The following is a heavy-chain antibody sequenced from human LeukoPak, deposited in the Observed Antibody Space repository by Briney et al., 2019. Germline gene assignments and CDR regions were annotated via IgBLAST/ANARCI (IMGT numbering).Heavy chain of an antibody. V-gene: IGHV3-30*02. J-gene: IGHJ6*03. D-gene: IGHD3-10*01. CDR2: IRYNGNNQ. Sequence: GSLRLSCAASGFTFNNYSMHWVRQAPGKGLEWVAFIRYNGNNQYYADSVKGRFTISRDNSKNTLYLQMNSLKGDDTAVYYCAKDSAFYYIDVWGKGTTVIISS. CDR3: AKDSAFYYIDV. CDR1: GFTFNNYS.